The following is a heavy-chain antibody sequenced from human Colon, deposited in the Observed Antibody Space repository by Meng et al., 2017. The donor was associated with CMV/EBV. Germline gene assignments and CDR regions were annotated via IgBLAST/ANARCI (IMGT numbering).Heavy chain of an antibody. Sequence: GESLKISCAASGFTFDDYAMIWLRQAPGKGLEWVAGIGGSGVHAYHAASVKGRFTISRDNSRNMIDLQMSNLTAEDTALYYCARGTQYSDFWSGFPYWGHGTLVTVSS. CDR2: IGGSGVHA. D-gene: IGHD3-3*01. CDR1: GFTFDDYA. J-gene: IGHJ4*01. V-gene: IGHV3-23*01. CDR3: ARGTQYSDFWSGFPY.